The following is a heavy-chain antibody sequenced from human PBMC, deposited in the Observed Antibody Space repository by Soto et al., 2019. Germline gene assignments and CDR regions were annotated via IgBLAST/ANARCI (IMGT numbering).Heavy chain of an antibody. Sequence: SSETLSLTCTVSGGSISSYYWSWIRQPPWKGLEWIGYIYYSGSTNYNPSLKSRVTISVDTSKNQFSLKLSSVTAADTAVYYCARLTNRGYSFDRIRTFDYWGQGTLVTVS. CDR3: ARLTNRGYSFDRIRTFDY. CDR2: IYYSGST. V-gene: IGHV4-59*01. CDR1: GGSISSYY. J-gene: IGHJ4*02. D-gene: IGHD5-18*01.